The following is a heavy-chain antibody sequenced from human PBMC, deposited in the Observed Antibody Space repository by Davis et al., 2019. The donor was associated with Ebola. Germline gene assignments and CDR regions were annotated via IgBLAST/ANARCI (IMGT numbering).Heavy chain of an antibody. V-gene: IGHV3-23*01. Sequence: GESLKISCAASGFTFSRYAMSWVRQAPGKGLEWVSVISGSSGSTYYADFVKGRFTISRDNSKNTLYLQMNSLRAEDTAVYYCARVSGDSPFDYWGQGTLVTVSS. CDR1: GFTFSRYA. D-gene: IGHD2-21*02. J-gene: IGHJ4*02. CDR3: ARVSGDSPFDY. CDR2: ISGSSGST.